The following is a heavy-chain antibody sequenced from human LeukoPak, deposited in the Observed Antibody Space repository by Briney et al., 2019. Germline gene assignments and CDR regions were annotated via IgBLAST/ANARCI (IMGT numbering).Heavy chain of an antibody. J-gene: IGHJ5*01. CDR2: IYGSGST. Sequence: SETLSLTCTVSGGSITSGNFFWTWIRQPAAKGLEWIGRIYGSGSTNYSPSLRSRVTISMDTSKNQFSLKLNSVTAADTAVYYCARGWGSTSSNYFDPWGQGALVTVSS. V-gene: IGHV4-61*02. CDR3: ARGWGSTSSNYFDP. CDR1: GGSITSGNFF. D-gene: IGHD2-2*01.